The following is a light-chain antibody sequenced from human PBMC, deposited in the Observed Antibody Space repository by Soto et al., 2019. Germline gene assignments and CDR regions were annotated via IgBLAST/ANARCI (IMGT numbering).Light chain of an antibody. CDR2: GAS. CDR3: QQYDTSPYT. V-gene: IGKV3-20*01. CDR1: QSIGNRN. Sequence: IVLRQSPGTLSLSPGERATLSCRASQSIGNRNLAWYQLKPGQAPRLLIYGASSRATGITDRFSGSGSGSYFTLTISRLEPEDFVVYYCQQYDTSPYTFGQGTKLEIK. J-gene: IGKJ2*01.